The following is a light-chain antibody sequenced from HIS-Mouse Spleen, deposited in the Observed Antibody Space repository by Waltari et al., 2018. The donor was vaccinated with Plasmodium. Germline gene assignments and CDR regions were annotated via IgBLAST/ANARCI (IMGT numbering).Light chain of an antibody. J-gene: IGLJ1*01. CDR3: SSYTSSSTLDV. CDR1: SSDVGGYNY. V-gene: IGLV2-14*01. CDR2: EVS. Sequence: QSALTQPASVSGSPGQSITIPCPRTSSDVGGYNYISWYQHHPGKAPKLMIYEVSNRPSGVSNRFSGSKSGNTASLTISGLQAEDEADYYCSSYTSSSTLDVFGTGTKVTVL.